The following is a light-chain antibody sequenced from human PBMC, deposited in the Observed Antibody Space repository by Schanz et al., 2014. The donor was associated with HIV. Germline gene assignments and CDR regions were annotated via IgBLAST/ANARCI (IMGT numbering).Light chain of an antibody. Sequence: QSALTQPASVSGSPGQSVTISCTGTYTDIGAYNYVSWYQQHPGRAPRLLIYGVNGRPSGISDRFSGSKSGTAASLTISGLQPEDEADYYCCSYAGSYTFVVFGGGTKLTVL. J-gene: IGLJ3*02. V-gene: IGLV2-14*03. CDR2: GVN. CDR3: CSYAGSYTFVV. CDR1: YTDIGAYNY.